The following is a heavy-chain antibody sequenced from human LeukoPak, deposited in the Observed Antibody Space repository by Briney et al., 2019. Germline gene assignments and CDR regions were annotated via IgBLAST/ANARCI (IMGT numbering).Heavy chain of an antibody. V-gene: IGHV1-8*01. CDR2: MNPNSGNT. CDR1: GYTFTKYD. J-gene: IGHJ4*02. CDR3: AVVVTAIPLSYFDY. D-gene: IGHD2-21*02. Sequence: ASVKVSCKASGYTFTKYDINWVRQATGQGLEWMGWMNPNSGNTGYAQKFQGRVTMTRNTSIGTAYMELSSLRSEDTAVYYCAVVVTAIPLSYFDYWGQGTLVTVSS.